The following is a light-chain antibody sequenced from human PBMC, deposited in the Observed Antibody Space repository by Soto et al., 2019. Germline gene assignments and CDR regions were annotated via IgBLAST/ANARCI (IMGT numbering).Light chain of an antibody. J-gene: IGKJ4*01. V-gene: IGKV3-20*01. CDR1: QSVSSSY. Sequence: EIVLTQSPGTLSLSPGERATLSCRASQSVSSSYLAWYQQKPGQAPRLLIYGASSRATGSPDRFSGSGSGTDFTLTISRLEPEDFAVYYCQQPGTFGGGTKVEIK. CDR2: GAS. CDR3: QQPGT.